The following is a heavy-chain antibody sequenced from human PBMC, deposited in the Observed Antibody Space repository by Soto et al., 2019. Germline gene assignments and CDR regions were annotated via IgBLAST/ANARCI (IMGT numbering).Heavy chain of an antibody. CDR2: IYSGGST. J-gene: IGHJ3*02. Sequence: PGGSLRLSCAASGFTVSSNYMSWVRQAPGKGLEWVSVIYSGGSTYYADSVKGRFTISRDNSKNTLYLQMNSLRAEDTAVYYCARVGYSSNPDPGAFDIWGQGTMVTVSS. V-gene: IGHV3-66*01. CDR3: ARVGYSSNPDPGAFDI. D-gene: IGHD6-13*01. CDR1: GFTVSSNY.